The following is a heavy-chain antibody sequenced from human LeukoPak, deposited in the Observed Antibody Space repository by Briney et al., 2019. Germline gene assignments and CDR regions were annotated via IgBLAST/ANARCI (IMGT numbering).Heavy chain of an antibody. Sequence: SETLSLTCAVSGGSISSSKWWSWVRQPPGKGLEWIGEIYLSGSTNYNPSLKSRVTISVDKSKNQFSLKLSSVTAADTAVYYCATVYSYDSSAYYRLDYWGQGTLVTVSS. J-gene: IGHJ4*02. CDR1: GGSISSSKW. CDR3: ATVYSYDSSAYYRLDY. D-gene: IGHD3-22*01. CDR2: IYLSGST. V-gene: IGHV4-4*02.